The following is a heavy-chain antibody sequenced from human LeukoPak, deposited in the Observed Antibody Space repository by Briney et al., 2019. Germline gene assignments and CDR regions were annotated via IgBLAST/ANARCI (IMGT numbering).Heavy chain of an antibody. CDR1: GYTFTSNY. V-gene: IGHV1-69*13. CDR2: IIPIFGTA. Sequence: SVKVSCKASGYTFTSNYIHWVRQAPGQGLEWMGGIIPIFGTANYAQKFQGRVTITADESTSTAYMELSSLRSEDTAVYYCARLGFGELLSSYYGMDVWGQGTTVTVSS. J-gene: IGHJ6*02. D-gene: IGHD3-10*01. CDR3: ARLGFGELLSSYYGMDV.